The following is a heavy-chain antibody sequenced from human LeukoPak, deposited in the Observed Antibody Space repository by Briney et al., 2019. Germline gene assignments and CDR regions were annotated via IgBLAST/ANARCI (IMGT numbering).Heavy chain of an antibody. CDR1: GYSFTTYW. CDR3: ARWVTADRGKKDAFDI. CDR2: VFPGDSDT. V-gene: IGHV5-51*01. Sequence: GESLKISCTASGYSFTTYWIGWVRQMPGKGLVWMGIVFPGDSDTRYSPSFQGQVTISADKSINTAYLQWSSLKASDTAIYHCARWVTADRGKKDAFDIWGQGTMVTVSS. J-gene: IGHJ3*02. D-gene: IGHD2-21*02.